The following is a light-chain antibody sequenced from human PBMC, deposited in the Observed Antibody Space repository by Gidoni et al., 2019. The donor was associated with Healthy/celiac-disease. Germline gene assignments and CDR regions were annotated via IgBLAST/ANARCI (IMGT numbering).Light chain of an antibody. CDR1: QSVSSY. Sequence: EIVLTQSPATLSLSPGERATLSCSASQSVSSYLAWYQQKPGQAPRLLIYDASHRATGIPARFSGSGSGTDFTLTISSLEPEDFAVYYSQQRSNLFTFGPXTKVDIK. J-gene: IGKJ3*01. V-gene: IGKV3-11*01. CDR2: DAS. CDR3: QQRSNLFT.